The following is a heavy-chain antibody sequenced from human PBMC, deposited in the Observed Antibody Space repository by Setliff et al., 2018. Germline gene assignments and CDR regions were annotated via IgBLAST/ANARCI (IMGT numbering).Heavy chain of an antibody. D-gene: IGHD3-3*01. Sequence: LSLTCTVYGASFSDYYWGWIRQPPGKGLEWIAEINHSGSTNYNPSLKSRVTISVDTSKNQFSLKLSSVTAADTAVYYCWFWSGYYKNDYWGQGTLVTVSS. CDR2: INHSGST. CDR3: WFWSGYYKNDY. J-gene: IGHJ4*01. V-gene: IGHV4-34*01. CDR1: GASFSDYY.